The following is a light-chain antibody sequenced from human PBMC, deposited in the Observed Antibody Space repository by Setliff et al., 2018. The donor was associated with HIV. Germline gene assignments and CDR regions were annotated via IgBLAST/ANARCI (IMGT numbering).Light chain of an antibody. CDR3: QSYDSSTWV. CDR1: VDDIASHY. J-gene: IGLJ3*02. CDR2: EDD. V-gene: IGLV6-57*01. Sequence: FMLTQPHSVSESPGKTVTISCTRSVDDIASHYVQWYQQRPGSSPTTVIYEDDERPSGVPDRFSGSIDTPSNSASLTISGLKTEDEADYYCQSYDSSTWVFGGGTKVTVL.